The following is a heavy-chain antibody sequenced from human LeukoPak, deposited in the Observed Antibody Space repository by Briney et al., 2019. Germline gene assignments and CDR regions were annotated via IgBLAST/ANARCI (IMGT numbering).Heavy chain of an antibody. V-gene: IGHV1-18*01. Sequence: ASVKVSCKASGYTFTSYAMNWVRQAPGQGLEWMGWISAYNGNTNYAQKFQGRVTMTTDTSTSTAYMELRSLRSDDTAVYYCARRYCSGGSCDRGYYYYYMDVWGKGTTVTVSS. CDR3: ARRYCSGGSCDRGYYYYYMDV. CDR2: ISAYNGNT. J-gene: IGHJ6*03. CDR1: GYTFTSYA. D-gene: IGHD2-15*01.